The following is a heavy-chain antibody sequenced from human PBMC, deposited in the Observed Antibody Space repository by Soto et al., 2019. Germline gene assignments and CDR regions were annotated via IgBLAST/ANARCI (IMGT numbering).Heavy chain of an antibody. CDR1: GGSISGLY. CDR2: IYYGGTT. CDR3: ARLRNPSGMDG. Sequence: QVQLQESGPGLVKPSGTLALTCSVSGGSISGLYWCWVRQPPGRGLEWIGWIYYGGTTHYNPFLKSRLTITVDTSKTPTSLTLSDPPAADAATSYRARLRNPSGMDGWGQATTVTVSS. J-gene: IGHJ6*02. V-gene: IGHV4-59*08. D-gene: IGHD1-1*01.